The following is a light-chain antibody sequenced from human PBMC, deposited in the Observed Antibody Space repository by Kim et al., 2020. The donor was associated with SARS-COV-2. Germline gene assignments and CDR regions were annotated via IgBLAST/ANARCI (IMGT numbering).Light chain of an antibody. CDR2: RAS. Sequence: ASVGDRVTITCRASQSINDFLAWYQQKPGKAPKLLIYRASNLKSGVPSRFSGSGSGTEFTLTTSSLQPDDFATYYCQQYRSYPWTFGQGTKVDIK. V-gene: IGKV1-5*03. J-gene: IGKJ1*01. CDR3: QQYRSYPWT. CDR1: QSINDF.